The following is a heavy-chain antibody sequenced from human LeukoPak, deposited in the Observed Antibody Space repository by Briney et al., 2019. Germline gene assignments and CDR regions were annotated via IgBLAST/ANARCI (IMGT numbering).Heavy chain of an antibody. CDR3: AREYYYDSSGADHNWFDP. Sequence: SETLSLTCAVYGGSFSGYYWSWIRQPPGKGLEWIGYIYYSGSTNYNPSLKSRVTISVDTSKNQFSLKLSSVTAADTAVYYCAREYYYDSSGADHNWFDPWGQGTLVTVSS. J-gene: IGHJ5*02. CDR1: GGSFSGYY. V-gene: IGHV4-59*01. CDR2: IYYSGST. D-gene: IGHD3-22*01.